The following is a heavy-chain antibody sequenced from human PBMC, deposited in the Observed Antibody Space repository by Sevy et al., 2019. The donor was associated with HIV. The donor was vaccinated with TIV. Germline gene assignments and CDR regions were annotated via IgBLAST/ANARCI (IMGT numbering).Heavy chain of an antibody. J-gene: IGHJ4*02. V-gene: IGHV3-53*01. CDR2: IYSGGST. Sequence: GGSLRLSCAASGFTVSSNYMSWVRQAPGKGLEWVSVIYSGGSTYYADSVKGRFTISRDNSKNTLYLQMNSLRAEDTAVYYCARDQRVLAASGGFDYWGQGTLVTVSS. CDR3: ARDQRVLAASGGFDY. CDR1: GFTVSSNY. D-gene: IGHD3-10*01.